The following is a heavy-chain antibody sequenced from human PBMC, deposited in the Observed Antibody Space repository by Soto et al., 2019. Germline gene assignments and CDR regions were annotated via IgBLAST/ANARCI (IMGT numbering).Heavy chain of an antibody. J-gene: IGHJ2*01. Sequence: SETLSLTCAVYGGSFSGYYWSWIRQPPGKGLEWIGEINHSGSTNYNPSLKSRVTISVDTSKNQFSLKLSSVTAADTAVYYCARVHVDYWYFDLWGRGTLVT. CDR2: INHSGST. V-gene: IGHV4-34*01. CDR1: GGSFSGYY. CDR3: ARVHVDYWYFDL.